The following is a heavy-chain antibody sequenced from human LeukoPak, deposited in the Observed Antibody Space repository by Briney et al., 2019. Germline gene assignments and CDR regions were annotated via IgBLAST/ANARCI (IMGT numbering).Heavy chain of an antibody. CDR1: GGSFSIYA. Sequence: SVKVSCKASGGSFSIYAISWVRQAPGQGLEWMGGIIPIFGTANYAQKFQGRVTITADESTSTAYMELSSLRSEDTAVYYCAGSSGYWYYFDYWGQGTLVTVSS. CDR3: AGSSGYWYYFDY. V-gene: IGHV1-69*13. D-gene: IGHD3-22*01. CDR2: IIPIFGTA. J-gene: IGHJ4*02.